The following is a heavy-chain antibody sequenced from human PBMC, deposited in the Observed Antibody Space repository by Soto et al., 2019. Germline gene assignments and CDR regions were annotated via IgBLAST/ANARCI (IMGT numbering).Heavy chain of an antibody. CDR2: ISGNGGNT. D-gene: IGHD5-18*01. J-gene: IGHJ4*02. CDR3: AKAGFTYGYDRENYFDY. CDR1: GFTFSSYA. Sequence: GGSLRLSCAASGFTFSSYAMSWVRQAPGKGLEWVSTISGNGGNTYYADSVKGRFSISRDNSKNTLYLQMNRLRAEDTAVYYCAKAGFTYGYDRENYFDYWGPGTLVTVSS. V-gene: IGHV3-23*01.